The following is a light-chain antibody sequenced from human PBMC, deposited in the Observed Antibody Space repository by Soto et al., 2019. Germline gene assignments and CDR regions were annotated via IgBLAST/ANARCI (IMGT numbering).Light chain of an antibody. J-gene: IGKJ1*01. CDR1: QSLSDT. V-gene: IGKV3-15*01. Sequence: EVVMTQSPATLSVSPGERATLSCRASQSLSDTVVWYHQKPGQAPRLLIYGASTRATGIPARFTGSGSGTEFTLTISSLQFEDFGVSYCQQYRSWPRTLGHGTKVEI. CDR3: QQYRSWPRT. CDR2: GAS.